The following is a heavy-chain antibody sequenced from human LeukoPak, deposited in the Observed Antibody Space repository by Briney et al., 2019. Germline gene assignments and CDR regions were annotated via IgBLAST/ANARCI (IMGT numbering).Heavy chain of an antibody. V-gene: IGHV3-23*01. J-gene: IGHJ4*02. CDR2: INGRGDDT. CDR1: SGFA. D-gene: IGHD6-19*01. Sequence: PGGSLRLSCAAFSGFAMSWVRQAPGRGLEWVSAINGRGDDTYYPDSVKGRFTISRDNSNNTLHLQMNSLRAEDTAVYYCAKGHRSSSSFFDSWGQGILVTVSS. CDR3: AKGHRSSSSFFDS.